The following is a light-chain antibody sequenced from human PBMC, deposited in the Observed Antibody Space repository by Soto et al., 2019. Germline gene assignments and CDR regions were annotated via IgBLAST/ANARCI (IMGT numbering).Light chain of an antibody. J-gene: IGKJ1*01. CDR3: QQLNSYPRT. CDR1: QDISTS. V-gene: IGKV1-9*01. Sequence: DIQLTQSPSFLSASVGDRVTITCRASQDISTSLAWYQQKSGKAPKLLIYAASTLQSGVPSRFSGSGSGTEFTLTISSLQPEDFATYYCQQLNSYPRTFGQGTKVEIK. CDR2: AAS.